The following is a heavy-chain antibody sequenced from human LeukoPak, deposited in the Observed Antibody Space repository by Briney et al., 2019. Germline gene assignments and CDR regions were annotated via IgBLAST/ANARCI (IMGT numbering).Heavy chain of an antibody. V-gene: IGHV4-34*01. D-gene: IGHD3-16*01. CDR1: GGSFSGYY. CDR3: ARGRRTLYKMTPGDAFDI. CDR2: INHSGST. J-gene: IGHJ3*02. Sequence: SETLSLTCAVYGGSFSGYYWGWIRQPPGKGLEWIGEINHSGSTNYNPSLKSRVTISVDTSKNQFSLKLRSVTAADTAVYYCARGRRTLYKMTPGDAFDIWGQGTMVTVSS.